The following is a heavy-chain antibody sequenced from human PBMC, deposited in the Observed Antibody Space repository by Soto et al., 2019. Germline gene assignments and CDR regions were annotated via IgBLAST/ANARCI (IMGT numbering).Heavy chain of an antibody. D-gene: IGHD6-19*01. CDR2: ISSNGGNT. V-gene: IGHV3-64D*06. CDR3: VKEGYMRSDWYGQFDC. CDR1: GFTFNTFA. J-gene: IGHJ4*02. Sequence: QTGGSLRLSCSASGFTFNTFAMHWVRQTPGKGLEFVSAISSNGGNTYYADSVKGRFAISRDNSKNTLYLQMYSLRPEDTALYYCVKEGYMRSDWYGQFDCWGQGTLVTVSS.